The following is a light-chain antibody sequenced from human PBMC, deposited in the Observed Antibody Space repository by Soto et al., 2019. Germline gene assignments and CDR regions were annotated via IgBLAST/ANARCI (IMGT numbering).Light chain of an antibody. J-gene: IGKJ3*01. CDR1: QSISGS. V-gene: IGKV3-15*01. CDR2: GAS. Sequence: ETVMTQSPATLSVSPGERATLSCRASQSISGSLAWYQQKPGQAPRLLIYGASTRATGIPARFSGSGSGTEFTLTISSLQSEDFAVYYCQQYGSSPPFTFGPGTKVDIK. CDR3: QQYGSSPPFT.